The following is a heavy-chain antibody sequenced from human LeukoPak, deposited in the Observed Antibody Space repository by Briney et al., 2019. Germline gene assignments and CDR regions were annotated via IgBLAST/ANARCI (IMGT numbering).Heavy chain of an antibody. V-gene: IGHV5-10-1*01. CDR2: IDPSDSYT. CDR1: GYSFTSYW. Sequence: GESLKISCKGSGYSFTSYWISWVRQMPGKGLEWMGRIDPSDSYTTYSPSFQGHVTISADKSISTAYLQWSSLKASDTAMYYCARHEYCSGGSCRQDYWGQGTLVTVSS. D-gene: IGHD2-15*01. J-gene: IGHJ4*02. CDR3: ARHEYCSGGSCRQDY.